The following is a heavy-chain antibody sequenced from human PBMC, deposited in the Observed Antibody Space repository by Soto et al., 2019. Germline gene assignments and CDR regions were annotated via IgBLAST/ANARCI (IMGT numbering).Heavy chain of an antibody. V-gene: IGHV1-2*04. J-gene: IGHJ6*02. Sequence: ASVKVSCKASGYTFTGYYMHWVRQAPGQGLEWMGWINPNSGGTNYAQKFQGWVTMTRDTSLSTAYMELSRLRSDDTAVYYCARSSIATSYGMDVWGQGTTVTVSS. D-gene: IGHD6-6*01. CDR3: ARSSIATSYGMDV. CDR1: GYTFTGYY. CDR2: INPNSGGT.